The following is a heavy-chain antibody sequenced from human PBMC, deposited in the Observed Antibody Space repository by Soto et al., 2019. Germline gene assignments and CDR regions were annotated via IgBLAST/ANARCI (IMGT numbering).Heavy chain of an antibody. Sequence: GGSLRLSCAASGFSFSDYEMNWVRQAPGKGLEWIAHISLSGSTIYYADPVKGRFSISRDNSKNFLYLQMSGLRADDAAVYYCTRGAGFFYGVDVWGLGTTVTVSS. CDR2: ISLSGSTI. CDR3: TRGAGFFYGVDV. J-gene: IGHJ6*02. CDR1: GFSFSDYE. V-gene: IGHV3-48*03. D-gene: IGHD3-10*01.